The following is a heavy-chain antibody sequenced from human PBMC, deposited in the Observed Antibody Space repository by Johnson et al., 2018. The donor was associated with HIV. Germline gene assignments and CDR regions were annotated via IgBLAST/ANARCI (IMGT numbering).Heavy chain of an antibody. CDR3: ARIPILRYFDWLYDAFDI. D-gene: IGHD3-9*01. J-gene: IGHJ3*02. CDR1: GFTFSSYA. V-gene: IGHV3-23*04. CDR2: ISGSGGST. Sequence: VQLVESGGGLVQPGGSLRLSCAASGFTFSSYAMSWVRQAPGKGLAWVSAISGSGGSTYYADSVQGRFTISRDNSKNTLYLQMNSLRAEDTAVYYCARIPILRYFDWLYDAFDIWGQGTMVTVSS.